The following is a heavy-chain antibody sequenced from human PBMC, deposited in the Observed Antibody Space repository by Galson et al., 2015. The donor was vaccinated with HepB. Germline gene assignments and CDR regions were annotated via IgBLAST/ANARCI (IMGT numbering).Heavy chain of an antibody. V-gene: IGHV1-69*13. CDR1: GGTFSSYA. Sequence: SVKVSCKASGGTFSSYAISWVRQAPGQGLEWMGGIIPIFGTANYAQKFQGRVTITADESTSTAYMELSSLRSEDTAVYYCARDFGYYGGNSGVYYWGQGTLVTVSS. J-gene: IGHJ4*02. CDR3: ARDFGYYGGNSGVYY. CDR2: IIPIFGTA. D-gene: IGHD4-23*01.